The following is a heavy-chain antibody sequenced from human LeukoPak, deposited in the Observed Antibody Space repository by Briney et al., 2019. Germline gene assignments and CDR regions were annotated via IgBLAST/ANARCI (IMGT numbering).Heavy chain of an antibody. CDR1: GGSIRSSYYY. Sequence: NPSETLSLTCTVSGGSIRSSYYYWGWIRQPPGKGLEWIGSIYDGGSTYYNPSLKSRVTISVDTSKNQFSLKLSSVTAADTAVYYCARLNWNYEAFDYWGQGTLVTVSS. J-gene: IGHJ4*02. D-gene: IGHD1-7*01. CDR3: ARLNWNYEAFDY. V-gene: IGHV4-39*01. CDR2: IYDGGST.